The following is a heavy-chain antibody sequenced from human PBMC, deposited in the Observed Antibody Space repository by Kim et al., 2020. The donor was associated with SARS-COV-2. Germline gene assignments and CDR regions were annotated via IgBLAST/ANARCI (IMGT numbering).Heavy chain of an antibody. CDR3: TTEGPLAYYYDSSGPDY. D-gene: IGHD3-22*01. Sequence: VKGRVTISRDDSKNTRYLQMNSLKTEDTAVYYCTTEGPLAYYYDSSGPDYWGQGTLVTVSS. V-gene: IGHV3-15*01. J-gene: IGHJ4*02.